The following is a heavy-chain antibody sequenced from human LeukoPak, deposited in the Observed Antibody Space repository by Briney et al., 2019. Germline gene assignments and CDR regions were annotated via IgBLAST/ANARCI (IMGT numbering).Heavy chain of an antibody. CDR3: ARRVAAAGHDY. Sequence: ASVKVSCKASGYTFTGYYMQWVRQAPGQGLEWMGWINTNTGNPTYAQGFTGRFVFSLDTSVSTAYLQISSLKAEDTAVYYCARRVAAAGHDYWGQGTLVTVSS. D-gene: IGHD6-13*01. J-gene: IGHJ4*02. V-gene: IGHV7-4-1*02. CDR1: GYTFTGYY. CDR2: INTNTGNP.